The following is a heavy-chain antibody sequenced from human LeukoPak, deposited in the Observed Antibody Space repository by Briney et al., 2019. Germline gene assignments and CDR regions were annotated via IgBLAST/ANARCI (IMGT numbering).Heavy chain of an antibody. V-gene: IGHV3-30*03. J-gene: IGHJ6*03. Sequence: PGGSLRLSCAASGFTFSSYGMHWVRQAPGKGLEWVAVISYDGSNKYYADSVKGRFTISRDNAKNSLYLQMNSLRAEDTALYHCARVDSTMVRAMDVWGKGTTVTISS. CDR2: ISYDGSNK. CDR3: ARVDSTMVRAMDV. D-gene: IGHD3-10*01. CDR1: GFTFSSYG.